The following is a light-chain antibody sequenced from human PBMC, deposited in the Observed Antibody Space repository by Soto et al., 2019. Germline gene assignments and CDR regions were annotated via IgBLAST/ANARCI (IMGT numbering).Light chain of an antibody. Sequence: EVVLTQSPGTLSLSPGERATLCCRSSQSVSNNYLAWYQQKPGQAPRLLIYGASNRATGIPDRFSGSGSGTDFTLTISSLEPEDFAVYYCQQRSNWPPTFGQGTLLEI. CDR1: QSVSNNY. CDR2: GAS. V-gene: IGKV3D-20*02. CDR3: QQRSNWPPT. J-gene: IGKJ5*01.